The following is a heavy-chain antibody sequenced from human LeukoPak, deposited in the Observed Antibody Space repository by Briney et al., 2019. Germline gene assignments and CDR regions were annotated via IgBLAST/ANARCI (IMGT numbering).Heavy chain of an antibody. CDR1: GFTFSGYY. CDR3: ARISGSYVFDY. Sequence: GGSLRLSCAASGFTFSGYYMSWIRQAPGKGLEWVSYISSSTYTNYADSVKGRFTISRDNAKNSMYLQMNSLRAEDTAVYYCARISGSYVFDYWGQGTLVTVSS. D-gene: IGHD1-26*01. V-gene: IGHV3-11*03. CDR2: ISSSTYT. J-gene: IGHJ4*02.